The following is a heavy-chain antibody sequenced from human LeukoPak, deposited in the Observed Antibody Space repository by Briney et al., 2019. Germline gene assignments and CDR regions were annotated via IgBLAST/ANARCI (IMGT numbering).Heavy chain of an antibody. CDR1: GGTFRSYA. Sequence: ASVKVSCKASGGTFRSYAISWVRQAPGQGLEWMGRIIPILGIANYAQKFQGRVTITADKSTSTAYMELSSLRSEDTAVYYCARKRTSGYDKGDFDYWGQGTLVTVSS. D-gene: IGHD5-12*01. CDR3: ARKRTSGYDKGDFDY. J-gene: IGHJ4*02. V-gene: IGHV1-69*04. CDR2: IIPILGIA.